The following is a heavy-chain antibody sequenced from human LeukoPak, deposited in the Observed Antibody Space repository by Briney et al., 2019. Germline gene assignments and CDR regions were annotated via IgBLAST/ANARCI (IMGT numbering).Heavy chain of an antibody. CDR3: ARDGAYYYGSGSYYNEIDY. CDR2: IWYGGRIK. D-gene: IGHD3-10*01. J-gene: IGHJ4*02. CDR1: GFTFCRFG. Sequence: GGSLTLSCAVSGFTFCRFGMHCVRRAPGKGLEWVAVIWYGGRIKYYADSVKARFTISRDNSKNTLYLQMNSLRAEDTAVYYCARDGAYYYGSGSYYNEIDYWGQGTLVTVSS. V-gene: IGHV3-33*01.